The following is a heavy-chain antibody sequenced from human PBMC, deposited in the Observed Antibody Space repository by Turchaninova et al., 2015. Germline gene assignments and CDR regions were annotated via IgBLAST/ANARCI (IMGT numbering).Heavy chain of an antibody. CDR3: ARGRGLGYFDY. J-gene: IGHJ4*02. D-gene: IGHD7-27*01. CDR1: GGSFSVSY. V-gene: IGHV4-34*01. Sequence: QVQLPQWGAGLLKPSETLSPTCPGYGGSFSVSYWSWIRQPPGKGLEWIGEINHSGSTNYNPSLKSRVTISVDTSKNQFSLKLISVTAADTAVYYCARGRGLGYFDYWGQGTLVTVSS. CDR2: INHSGST.